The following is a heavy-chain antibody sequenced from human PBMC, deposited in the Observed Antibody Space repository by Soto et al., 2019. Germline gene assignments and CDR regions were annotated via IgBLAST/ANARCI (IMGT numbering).Heavy chain of an antibody. Sequence: AASVKVSCKASGGTFSSYAISWVRQAPGQGLEWMGGIIPIFGTANYAQKFQGRVTITADESTSTAYMELSSLRSEDTAVYYCARKRLVRGARRAGDYDYGMDVWG. V-gene: IGHV1-69*13. D-gene: IGHD3-10*01. CDR3: ARKRLVRGARRAGDYDYGMDV. J-gene: IGHJ6*02. CDR1: GGTFSSYA. CDR2: IIPIFGTA.